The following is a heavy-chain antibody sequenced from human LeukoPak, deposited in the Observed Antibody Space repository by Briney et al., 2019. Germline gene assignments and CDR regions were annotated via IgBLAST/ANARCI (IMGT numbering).Heavy chain of an antibody. V-gene: IGHV1-8*02. J-gene: IGHJ4*02. CDR2: MNPNSGNT. D-gene: IGHD4-23*01. CDR3: ARGGKVVILDY. CDR1: GYTFTSYG. Sequence: ASVKVSCKASGYTFTSYGISWVRQAPGQGLEWMGWMNPNSGNTGYAQKFQGRVTMTRNTSISTAYMELSSLRSEDTAVYYCARGGKVVILDYWGQGTLVTVSS.